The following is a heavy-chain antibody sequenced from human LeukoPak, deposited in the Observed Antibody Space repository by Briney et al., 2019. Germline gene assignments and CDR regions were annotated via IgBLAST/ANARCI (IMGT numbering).Heavy chain of an antibody. Sequence: GGSLRLSCAASGFTFTNYAMTWVRQAPGKGLEWVSAISGSGGSTYYADSVKGRFTISRDNSKNTLYLQMNSLRAEDTAVYYCAKQVVVVAAAPPSFDSWGQGTLVTVSS. CDR2: ISGSGGST. CDR1: GFTFTNYA. CDR3: AKQVVVVAAAPPSFDS. J-gene: IGHJ4*02. D-gene: IGHD2-15*01. V-gene: IGHV3-23*01.